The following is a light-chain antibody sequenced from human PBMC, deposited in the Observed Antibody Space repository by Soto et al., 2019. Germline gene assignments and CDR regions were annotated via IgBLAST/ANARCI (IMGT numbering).Light chain of an antibody. J-gene: IGLJ2*01. Sequence: QSVLTQPPSASGTPGQRVTISCSGSSSNIGSNTVNWYQQLPGTAPKLLIYSNNQRPSGVPYRFSGSKPGTSASLASSGLQSEDESDCNFSAGGNSLTGVVFGGGTKLTVL. V-gene: IGLV1-44*01. CDR3: SAGGNSLTGVV. CDR2: SNN. CDR1: SSNIGSNT.